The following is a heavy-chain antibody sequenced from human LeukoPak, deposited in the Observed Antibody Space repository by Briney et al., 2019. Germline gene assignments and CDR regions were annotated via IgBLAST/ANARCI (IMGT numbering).Heavy chain of an antibody. D-gene: IGHD3-22*01. Sequence: PGGSLRLSCAASGFTFSSYAMSWVRQAPGKGLEWVSAISGSGGSTYYADSVKGRFTISRDNSKNTLYLQMNSLRAEDTAVYYCEKDRYYDSSGSSFDYWGQGTLVTVSS. V-gene: IGHV3-23*01. CDR2: ISGSGGST. CDR1: GFTFSSYA. J-gene: IGHJ4*02. CDR3: EKDRYYDSSGSSFDY.